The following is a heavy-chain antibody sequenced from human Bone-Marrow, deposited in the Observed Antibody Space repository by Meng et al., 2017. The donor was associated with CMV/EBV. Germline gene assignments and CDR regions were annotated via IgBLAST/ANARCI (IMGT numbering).Heavy chain of an antibody. CDR2: ISYDGTNK. D-gene: IGHD1/OR15-1a*01. V-gene: IGHV3-30*04. CDR1: GFTFSNYA. Sequence: GGSLRLSCAASGFTFSNYAMHWVRQAPGKGLEWVAVISYDGTNKYCADSVKGRFTISRDNSKNTLFLQMNSLRPDDTAVYYCAGGTPLLEQGADAFDIWGQGTPVTVSS. CDR3: AGGTPLLEQGADAFDI. J-gene: IGHJ3*02.